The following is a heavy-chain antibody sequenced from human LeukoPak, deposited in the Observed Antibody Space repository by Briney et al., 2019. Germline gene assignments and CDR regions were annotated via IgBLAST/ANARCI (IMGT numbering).Heavy chain of an antibody. J-gene: IGHJ4*02. D-gene: IGHD3-22*01. V-gene: IGHV3-30*02. CDR2: IRYDGSNK. CDR1: GFTFSSYG. Sequence: PGGSLRLSCAASGFTFSSYGMHWVRQAPGKGLEWVAFIRYDGSNKYYADSVKGRFTISRDNSKNTLDLQMGSLRAEDTAVYYCARRGSGYSQNYFDYWGQGTLVTVSS. CDR3: ARRGSGYSQNYFDY.